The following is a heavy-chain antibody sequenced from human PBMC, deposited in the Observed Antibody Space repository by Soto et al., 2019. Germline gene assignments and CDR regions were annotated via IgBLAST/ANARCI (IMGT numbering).Heavy chain of an antibody. V-gene: IGHV1-46*01. CDR1: GYTFTNYY. CDR3: AREPNESYYFDY. D-gene: IGHD5-18*01. Sequence: QVHLVQSGAEVKKPGASVKVSCKASGYTFTNYYIHWVRQAPGQGLEWLGIIRPSGGRTEYAQRFKGRVTMTRDTYTSTVYMELTSLTSEDTAVYYCAREPNESYYFDYWGQGTLVTVSS. CDR2: IRPSGGRT. J-gene: IGHJ4*02.